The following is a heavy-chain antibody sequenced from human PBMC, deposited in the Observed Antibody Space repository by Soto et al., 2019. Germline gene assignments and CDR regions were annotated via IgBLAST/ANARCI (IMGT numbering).Heavy chain of an antibody. CDR2: VSPYNGNT. CDR1: GYTFSTYG. D-gene: IGHD1-1*01. J-gene: IGHJ6*02. V-gene: IGHV1-18*01. Sequence: ASVKVSCKVFGYTFSTYGLSWVRQAPGQGLEWMGWVSPYNGNTYYAPGLQGRVTMTTDTSTNTAYMSLRSLRSDDTAIYYCVRGGILEANRPYYYYGLDVWGQGTPVTVS. CDR3: VRGGILEANRPYYYYGLDV.